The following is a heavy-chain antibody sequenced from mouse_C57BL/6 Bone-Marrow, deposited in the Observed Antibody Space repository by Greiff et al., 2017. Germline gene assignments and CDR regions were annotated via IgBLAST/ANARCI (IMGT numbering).Heavy chain of an antibody. V-gene: IGHV7-1*01. CDR2: SRNKANDYTT. CDR1: GFTFSDFY. Sequence: EVQGVESGGGLVQSGRSLRLSCATSGFTFSDFYMEWVRQAPGKGLEWIAASRNKANDYTTEYSASVKGRFIVSRDTSQSILYLQMNALRAEDSAVYYCARDASNWMPFAYWGQGTLVTVSA. CDR3: ARDASNWMPFAY. D-gene: IGHD4-1*01. J-gene: IGHJ3*01.